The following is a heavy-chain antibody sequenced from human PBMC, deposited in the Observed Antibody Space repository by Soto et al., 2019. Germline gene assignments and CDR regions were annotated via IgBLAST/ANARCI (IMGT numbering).Heavy chain of an antibody. CDR1: GFSVGTYA. CDR2: MTGSGGDI. D-gene: IGHD2-21*02. CDR3: AKDAVYGDGLWLAGN. V-gene: IGHV3-23*01. Sequence: EVQLLESGGGLVQPGGSLRLSYAASGFSVGTYAMMWVRQPPGKGQEWVAGMTGSGGDIRYADPVKGRFTISKDNSKNTLYLQMNNVRAGDTAIYYCAKDAVYGDGLWLAGNWGQGTLVTVSS. J-gene: IGHJ4*02.